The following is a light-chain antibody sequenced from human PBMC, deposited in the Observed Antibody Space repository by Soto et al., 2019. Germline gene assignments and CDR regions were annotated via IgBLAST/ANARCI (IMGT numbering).Light chain of an antibody. Sequence: EIGLTQSPGTLSLSPGDRATLSCRASESVGSTYVAWYQQKPGQAPRLLIYAASTRATGISDRFSGSGSGTDFTLVISRLDPDEFAVYYCQHNGRSFGQGTRLEIK. J-gene: IGKJ5*01. V-gene: IGKV3-20*01. CDR3: QHNGRS. CDR2: AAS. CDR1: ESVGSTY.